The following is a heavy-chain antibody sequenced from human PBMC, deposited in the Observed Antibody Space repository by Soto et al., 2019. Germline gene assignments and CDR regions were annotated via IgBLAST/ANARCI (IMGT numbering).Heavy chain of an antibody. D-gene: IGHD1-26*01. V-gene: IGHV3-30-3*01. Sequence: QVHLVESGGGVVQPGSSLRLSCAASEFTFRIFAMHWLRQSPGKGLEWVAVIAYDGSRKADSVKGRFTVSRDNSGNTLYQQRNSRRAEDTAIYYWARGDREDIEEVVGVRPGEYRMDVWGQGTTVTVSS. J-gene: IGHJ6*02. CDR1: EFTFRIFA. CDR2: IAYDGSRK. CDR3: ARGDREDIEEVVGVRPGEYRMDV.